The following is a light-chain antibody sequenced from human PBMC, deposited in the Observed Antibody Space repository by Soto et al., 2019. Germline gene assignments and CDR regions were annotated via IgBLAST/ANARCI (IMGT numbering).Light chain of an antibody. CDR2: DND. Sequence: QSVLTQPPSASGTPGQRVTISASRSSSNIGSNTVSWYQQVPGTAPKLLIYDNDERPSGVPGRFSGSKSGTSASLAISGLQSEDEADYYCATWDDSRNGYVFGPGTKVTVL. J-gene: IGLJ1*01. V-gene: IGLV1-44*01. CDR1: SSNIGSNT. CDR3: ATWDDSRNGYV.